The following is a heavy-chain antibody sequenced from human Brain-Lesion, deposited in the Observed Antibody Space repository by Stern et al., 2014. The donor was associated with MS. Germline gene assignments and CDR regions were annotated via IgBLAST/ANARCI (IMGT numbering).Heavy chain of an antibody. Sequence: QVQLVESGAEVKKPGASVKVSCKASGYIFTGYYIHWVRQAPGQGLVWMAWINPNTGRTKYAQKVQGRVTMSRDTSNSTAYVELSSLTSDDTAVYYCARDQRGITIFGVVTDYYYLGMDVWGQGTTVTVSS. CDR2: INPNTGRT. CDR1: GYIFTGYY. V-gene: IGHV1-2*02. D-gene: IGHD3-3*01. CDR3: ARDQRGITIFGVVTDYYYLGMDV. J-gene: IGHJ6*02.